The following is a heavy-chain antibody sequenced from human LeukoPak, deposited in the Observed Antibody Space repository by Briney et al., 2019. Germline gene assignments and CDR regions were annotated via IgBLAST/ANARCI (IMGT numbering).Heavy chain of an antibody. V-gene: IGHV4-38-2*02. CDR3: ARSYYYDSSGAFDI. Sequence: PSETLSLTCTVSGYSISSGYYWGWIRQPPGKGLEWIGSIYHSGSTYYNPSLKSRATISVDTSKNQFSLKLSSVTAADTAVYYCARSYYYDSSGAFDIWGQGTMVTVSS. J-gene: IGHJ3*02. CDR1: GYSISSGYY. D-gene: IGHD3-22*01. CDR2: IYHSGST.